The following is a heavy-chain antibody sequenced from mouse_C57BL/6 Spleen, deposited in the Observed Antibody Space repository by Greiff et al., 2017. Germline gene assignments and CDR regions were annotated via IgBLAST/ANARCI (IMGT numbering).Heavy chain of an antibody. Sequence: QVQLQQSGPELVKPGASVKISCKASGYAFSSSWMNWVKQRPGKGLEWIGRIYPGDGDTNYNGKFKGKATLTADKSSSTAYMQLSSLTSEDSAVYFCAEGDCDPFDYWGQGTTLTVSS. CDR3: AEGDCDPFDY. V-gene: IGHV1-82*01. CDR1: GYAFSSSW. J-gene: IGHJ2*01. CDR2: IYPGDGDT.